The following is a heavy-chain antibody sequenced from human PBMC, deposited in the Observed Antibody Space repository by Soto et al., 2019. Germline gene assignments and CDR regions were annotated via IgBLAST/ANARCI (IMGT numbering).Heavy chain of an antibody. CDR2: INPNSGGT. D-gene: IGHD2-2*01. CDR3: ARVVVPAARGYYYYGMDV. V-gene: IGHV1-2*02. Sequence: ASVKVSCKASGYIFTGYYMHWVRQAPGQGLEWMGWINPNSGGTNYAQKFQGRVTMTRDTSISTAYMELSRLRSDDTAVYYCARVVVPAARGYYYYGMDVWGQGTTVTVSS. CDR1: GYIFTGYY. J-gene: IGHJ6*02.